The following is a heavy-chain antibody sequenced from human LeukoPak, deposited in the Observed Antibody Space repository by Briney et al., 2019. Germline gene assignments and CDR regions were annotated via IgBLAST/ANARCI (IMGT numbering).Heavy chain of an antibody. J-gene: IGHJ4*02. D-gene: IGHD5-12*01. V-gene: IGHV1-18*04. Sequence: ASVKVSCKASGYTFTTYTISWVRQAPGQGLEWMGWISVYNGNTNTALKFLGRVTMTADRSTSTAYMELRSLTSDDTAVYYCARWDRVDIAATNDDYWGQGTLVTVSS. CDR3: ARWDRVDIAATNDDY. CDR1: GYTFTTYT. CDR2: ISVYNGNT.